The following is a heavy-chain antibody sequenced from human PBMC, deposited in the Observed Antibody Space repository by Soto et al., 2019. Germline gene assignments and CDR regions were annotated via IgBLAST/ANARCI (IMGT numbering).Heavy chain of an antibody. CDR1: GGSISSYY. CDR3: ARSHTGYSGRWHPNYGMDV. D-gene: IGHD6-13*01. V-gene: IGHV4-59*01. J-gene: IGHJ6*02. Sequence: SETLSLTCTVSGGSISSYYWSWIRRPPGKGLEWIGYIYYSGSTNYNPSLKSRVTISVDTSKNQFSLKLSSVTAADTAVYYCARSHTGYSGRWHPNYGMDVWGQGTTVTVSS. CDR2: IYYSGST.